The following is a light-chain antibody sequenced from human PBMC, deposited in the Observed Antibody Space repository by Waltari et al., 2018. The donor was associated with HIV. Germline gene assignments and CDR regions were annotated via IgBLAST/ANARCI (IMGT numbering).Light chain of an antibody. CDR2: AVS. CDR3: QQPNGFPPT. J-gene: IGKJ5*01. Sequence: DIQLTQYPSSVSASVGDRVTIYCRATQNINGWLAWYQQKPGHAPTLLMYAVSTLESGVPSRFSGFGSGVDYGLTISNLQPEDFATYYCQQPNGFPPTFGQGTRVDIK. CDR1: QNINGW. V-gene: IGKV1-12*01.